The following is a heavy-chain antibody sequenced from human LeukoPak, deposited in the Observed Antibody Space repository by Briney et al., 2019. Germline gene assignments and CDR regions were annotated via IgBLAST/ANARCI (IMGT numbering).Heavy chain of an antibody. D-gene: IGHD5-24*01. CDR2: IYYSGST. J-gene: IGHJ4*02. Sequence: PSETLSLTCTVSGGSISSYYWSWLRQPPGKGLEWIGYIYYSGSTNYNPSLTSRVTISVDTSKNQFSLKLSSVTAADTAVYYCARSRDGYNLSDYWGQGTLVTVSS. V-gene: IGHV4-59*01. CDR3: ARSRDGYNLSDY. CDR1: GGSISSYY.